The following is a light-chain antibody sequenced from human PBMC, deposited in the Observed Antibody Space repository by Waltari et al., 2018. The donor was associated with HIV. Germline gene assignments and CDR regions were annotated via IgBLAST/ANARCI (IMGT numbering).Light chain of an antibody. V-gene: IGLV3-19*01. CDR2: GKN. CDR3: ACWDRSGDYIL. J-gene: IGLJ2*01. CDR1: SLRKYY. Sequence: SSELTQDPAVSVALGQTVKIACLGDSLRKYYASWYRFRPGQAPQLLVYGKNSRPSGIPDRFSASSSGNRAFLTITGARAEDEADYYCACWDRSGDYILFGGGTSLTGL.